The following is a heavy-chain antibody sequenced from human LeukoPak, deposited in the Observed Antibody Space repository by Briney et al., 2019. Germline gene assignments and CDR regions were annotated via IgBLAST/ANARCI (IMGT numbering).Heavy chain of an antibody. Sequence: SETLSLTCTVSSDFFSSVTDYWAWIRQPPGKGLEWIASGDYSGGTYYNPSLESRVAISADMSKNQFSLKLSSVTAADTAVYYCASIQRGSDFDYWGQGTLVTVSS. V-gene: IGHV4-39*07. J-gene: IGHJ4*02. CDR2: GDYSGGT. D-gene: IGHD3-16*01. CDR3: ASIQRGSDFDY. CDR1: SDFFSSVTDY.